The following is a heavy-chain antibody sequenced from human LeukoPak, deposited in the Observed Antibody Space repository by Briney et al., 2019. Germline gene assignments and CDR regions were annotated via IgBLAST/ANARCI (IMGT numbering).Heavy chain of an antibody. V-gene: IGHV3-7*01. CDR1: GFTFSSHW. CDR3: ASGYYSIYYFDY. CDR2: IKEDGTRK. D-gene: IGHD3-22*01. J-gene: IGHJ4*02. Sequence: GGSLRLSCAASGFTFSSHWMTWVRQAPGKGLEWVANIKEDGTRKNYVDSVKGRFTISRDNAKNSLYLQMNSLRAEDTAVYYCASGYYSIYYFDYWGQGTLVTVSS.